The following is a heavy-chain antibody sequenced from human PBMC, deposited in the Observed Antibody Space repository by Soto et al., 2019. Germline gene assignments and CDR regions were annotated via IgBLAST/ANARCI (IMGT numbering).Heavy chain of an antibody. CDR3: ARGLATLPVFAFDI. D-gene: IGHD6-6*01. J-gene: IGHJ3*02. CDR1: GFSLSTSGVG. V-gene: IGHV2-5*01. Sequence: SGPTLVNPTQTLTLTCSFSGFSLSTSGVGVGWIRQSPGKALEWLALIYWSGDEHYRPSLKSRLSIFKDTSKDHVVLIMADMDPVDTATYYCARGLATLPVFAFDIWGQGTMVTVSS. CDR2: IYWSGDE.